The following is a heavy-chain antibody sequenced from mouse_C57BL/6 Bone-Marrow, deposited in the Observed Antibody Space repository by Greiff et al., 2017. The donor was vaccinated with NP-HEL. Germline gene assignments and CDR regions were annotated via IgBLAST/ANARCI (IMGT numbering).Heavy chain of an antibody. CDR2: ISYDGSN. CDR3: ARGGYYGSNYFDY. D-gene: IGHD1-1*01. J-gene: IGHJ2*01. CDR1: GYSITSGYY. Sequence: EVQLQESGPGLVKPSQSLSLTCSVTGYSITSGYYWNWIRQFPGNKLEWMGYISYDGSNNYNPSLKNRISITRDTSKNQFFLKLNSVTTEDTATYYCARGGYYGSNYFDYWGQGTTLTVSS. V-gene: IGHV3-6*01.